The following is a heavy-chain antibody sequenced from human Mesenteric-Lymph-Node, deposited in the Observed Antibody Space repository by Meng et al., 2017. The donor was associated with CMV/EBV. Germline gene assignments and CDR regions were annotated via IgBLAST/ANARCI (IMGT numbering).Heavy chain of an antibody. J-gene: IGHJ4*02. CDR1: GGPMSGYH. CDR3: ARGVYCSSTSCYSGSLFGY. V-gene: IGHV4-34*01. CDR2: INHGGDT. Sequence: SETLSLTCGVHGGPMSGYHWTWIRQPPGRGLEWIGEINHGGDTNYNQSLNSRVTISVDTSKNQFSLKLSSVTAADTAVYYCARGVYCSSTSCYSGSLFGYWGQGTLVTVSS. D-gene: IGHD2-2*02.